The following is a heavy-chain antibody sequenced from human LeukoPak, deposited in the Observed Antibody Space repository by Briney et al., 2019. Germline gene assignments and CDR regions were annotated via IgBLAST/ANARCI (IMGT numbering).Heavy chain of an antibody. V-gene: IGHV3-74*01. CDR1: GLTFSSYW. J-gene: IGHJ4*02. CDR2: INSGGSIT. Sequence: QPGGSLRLSCAASGLTFSSYWMHWVRQAPGKGLMWVSRINSGGSITNYADSVKGRFTISRDNAKNTLYLQMNSLRAEDTAVYYCARVRATFSPHFDNWGQGTLVTVSS. CDR3: ARVRATFSPHFDN. D-gene: IGHD5-12*01.